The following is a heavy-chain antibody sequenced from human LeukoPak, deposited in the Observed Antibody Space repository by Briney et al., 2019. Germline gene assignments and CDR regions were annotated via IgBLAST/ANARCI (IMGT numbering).Heavy chain of an antibody. Sequence: VGSLRLSCAASGFTFSRYWMSWVRQAPGKGLKWAAAIKQDGSEKYYVDSVKGRFTISRDNAKNSLFLLMNSLRGEDTAVYYCAIVYYDSSGDYCGQGTLVTVSS. CDR1: GFTFSRYW. J-gene: IGHJ4*02. D-gene: IGHD3-22*01. CDR2: IKQDGSEK. V-gene: IGHV3-7*01. CDR3: AIVYYDSSGDY.